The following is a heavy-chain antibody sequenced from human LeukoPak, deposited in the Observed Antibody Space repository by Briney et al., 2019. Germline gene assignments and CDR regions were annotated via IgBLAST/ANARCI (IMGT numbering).Heavy chain of an antibody. V-gene: IGHV1-46*01. Sequence: ASVKVSRKASGYTFTSYYMHWVRQAPGQGLEWMGIINPSGGRTTYAQKIQGRVTMTRDTSTSTVYMELSGLRSEDTAVYYCARDSDTSGYYPLVDYWGQGTLVTVSS. J-gene: IGHJ4*02. D-gene: IGHD3-22*01. CDR2: INPSGGRT. CDR3: ARDSDTSGYYPLVDY. CDR1: GYTFTSYY.